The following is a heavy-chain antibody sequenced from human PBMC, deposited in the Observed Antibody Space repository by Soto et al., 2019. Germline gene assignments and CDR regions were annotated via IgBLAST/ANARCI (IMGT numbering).Heavy chain of an antibody. V-gene: IGHV4-34*01. D-gene: IGHD1-1*01. CDR2: IHPSGST. CDR3: SRGNDAYKGGRT. Sequence: SETLSLTCAVYDGSLSDDYYTWTRQSPGKGLEWIGEIHPSGSTYYNPFLKTRVTLSQDTSKKQFTLNLISVTAADTGEYYCSRGNDAYKGGRTWGQGTLVTVSS. CDR1: DGSLSDDY. J-gene: IGHJ5*02.